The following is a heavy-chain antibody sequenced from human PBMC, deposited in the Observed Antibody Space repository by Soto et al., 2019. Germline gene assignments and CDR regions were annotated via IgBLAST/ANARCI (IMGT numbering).Heavy chain of an antibody. D-gene: IGHD3-9*01. CDR2: ISPHNFNT. V-gene: IGHV1-18*01. J-gene: IGHJ4*02. CDR1: GYTFTHFY. CDR3: ARDEGGYDILTGYYKAHHFDY. Sequence: QVHLEQSGAEVKKPGDSVKVSCKASGYTFTHFYITWVRQAPEQGLDWLGAISPHNFNTNFAQKFQGRVTLTTDTSTNTAYMELRSLTSDDTAVYYCARDEGGYDILTGYYKAHHFDYWGQGVLVTVSS.